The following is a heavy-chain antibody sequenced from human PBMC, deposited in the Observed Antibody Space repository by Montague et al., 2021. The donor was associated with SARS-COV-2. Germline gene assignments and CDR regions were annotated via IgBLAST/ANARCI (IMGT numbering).Heavy chain of an antibody. V-gene: IGHV4-34*01. J-gene: IGHJ4*02. CDR3: ARGAPGY. Sequence: SETLSLTCAVYGGSFSGYWWTWIRQSPGKGLVWIGGINHSGRTNYNPSLKSRVTISVDTSKNQFSLDLTSVTAADTAVYYCARGAPGYWGQGTLVTVSS. CDR1: GGSFSGYW. CDR2: INHSGRT.